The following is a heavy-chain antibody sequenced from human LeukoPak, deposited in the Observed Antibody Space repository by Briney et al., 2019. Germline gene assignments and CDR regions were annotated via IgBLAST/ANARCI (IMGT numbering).Heavy chain of an antibody. CDR2: IFASGSS. V-gene: IGHV4-61*02. J-gene: IGHJ4*02. Sequence: PSETLSLTCTVSGGSISSCSYYWSWIRQPAEKALVWIGRIFASGSSNYNPSLKSRVTISVDTSKNQFSLKLTSVTAADTAVYSCARDSRGGYYYFDYWGQGTLVTVSS. CDR3: ARDSRGGYYYFDY. CDR1: GGSISSCSYY. D-gene: IGHD5-12*01.